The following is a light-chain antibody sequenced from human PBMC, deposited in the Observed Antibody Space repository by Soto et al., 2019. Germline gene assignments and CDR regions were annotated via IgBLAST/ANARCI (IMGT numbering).Light chain of an antibody. J-gene: IGLJ3*02. CDR2: LNSDGSH. CDR3: QTWGTGTLV. V-gene: IGLV4-69*01. Sequence: QSVLTQSPSASASLGASVKLTCTMSSGHSSYAIAWHQQQPEKGPRYLMKLNSDGSHSKGDGLPDRFSGSSSGAERYLTISSLQSEDEADYYCQTWGTGTLVFGGGTKLTVL. CDR1: SGHSSYA.